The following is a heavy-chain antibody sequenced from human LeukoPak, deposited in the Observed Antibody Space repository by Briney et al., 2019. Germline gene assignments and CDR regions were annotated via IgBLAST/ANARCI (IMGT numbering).Heavy chain of an antibody. D-gene: IGHD6-13*01. Sequence: ASVKVSCKASGYTFTSYGIGWVRQAPGQGLEWLGWISAYNGNTNYAQNLQGRVTMTTDTSTSTAYMELRSLRSDDTALYYCARVIVAAGANWFDPWGQGTLVTVSS. V-gene: IGHV1-18*01. CDR2: ISAYNGNT. CDR1: GYTFTSYG. CDR3: ARVIVAAGANWFDP. J-gene: IGHJ5*02.